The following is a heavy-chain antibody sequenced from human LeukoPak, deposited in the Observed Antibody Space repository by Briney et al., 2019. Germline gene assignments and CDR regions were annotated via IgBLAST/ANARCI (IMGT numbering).Heavy chain of an antibody. Sequence: ASVKVSCKASGGTFSDYVISWVRQAPGQGLNWMGGISPLLGASKHTQNFHDRVTITADESTTTADMELSDLRSADTAVYYCATYDVLTGFEYWGQGTLVTVSS. J-gene: IGHJ4*02. CDR1: GGTFSDYV. D-gene: IGHD3-9*01. V-gene: IGHV1-69*13. CDR2: ISPLLGAS. CDR3: ATYDVLTGFEY.